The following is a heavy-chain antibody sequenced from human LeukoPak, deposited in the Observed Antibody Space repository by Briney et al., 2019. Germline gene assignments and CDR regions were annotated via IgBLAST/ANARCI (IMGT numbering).Heavy chain of an antibody. V-gene: IGHV3-13*01. CDR3: ARSLYSSGDH. Sequence: PGGSLRLSCAASGFTLISYDMHWVCQAPGKGLEWVSGIGTAGDTYYPGSVKGRFTISRDNGKNSLYLQMNSLGAGDTAVYYCARSLYSSGDHWGQGTLVTVSS. CDR2: IGTAGDT. CDR1: GFTLISYD. D-gene: IGHD6-19*01. J-gene: IGHJ5*02.